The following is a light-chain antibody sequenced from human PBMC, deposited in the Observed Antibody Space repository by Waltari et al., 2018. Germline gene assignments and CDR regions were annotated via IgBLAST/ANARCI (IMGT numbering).Light chain of an antibody. CDR1: QSVLYSSNNKNY. J-gene: IGKJ3*01. V-gene: IGKV4-1*01. CDR3: QQYYSSPET. Sequence: DIVMTQSPDSLAVSLGERATINCKSSQSVLYSSNNKNYLAWYQQKPGQPPKLLLHWASTRESGVPDRFSGSGSGTDFTLTISSLQAEDVAVYYCQQYYSSPETFGPGTKVDIK. CDR2: WAS.